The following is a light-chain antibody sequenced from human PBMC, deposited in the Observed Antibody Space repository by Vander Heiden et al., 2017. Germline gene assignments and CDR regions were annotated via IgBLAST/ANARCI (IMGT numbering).Light chain of an antibody. J-gene: IGKJ2*01. CDR1: QSINTN. CDR2: DAS. CDR3: QQYSNWPPYT. V-gene: IGKV3-15*01. Sequence: EIVLTQSPATLSVSPGESAPLSCRASQSINTNLAWYQQKPGQAPSLLIYDASTRATGIPTRFSGSGSGTEFTLIISSLRSEDFAVYYCQQYSNWPPYTFGQGTKLEIK.